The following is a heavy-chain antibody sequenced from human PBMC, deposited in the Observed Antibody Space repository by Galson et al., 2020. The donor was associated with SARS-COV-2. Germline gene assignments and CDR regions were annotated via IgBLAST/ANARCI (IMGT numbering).Heavy chain of an antibody. J-gene: IGHJ6*02. CDR1: GSSFTSYW. CDR3: AIHVVDIYGMDV. D-gene: IGHD2-15*01. CDR2: IYPGDSDT. Sequence: KIGESLKISCQGSGSSFTSYWIGWVRQMPGKGLEWMGTIYPGDSDTSYSTSFQGPVTISADKSISNAYLQWSNLKASDTAMYYCAIHVVDIYGMDVWGQGTTVTVSS. V-gene: IGHV5-51*01.